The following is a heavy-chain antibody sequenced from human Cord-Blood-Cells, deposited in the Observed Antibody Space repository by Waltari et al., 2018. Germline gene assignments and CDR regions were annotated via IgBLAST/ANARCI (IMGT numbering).Heavy chain of an antibody. CDR2: SNHNSGGT. CDR1: GYTFTGYY. V-gene: IGHV1-2*02. Sequence: QVQLVQSGAEVKKPGASVKVSCKASGYTFTGYYMHWVRQAPGQGLEWMGLSNHNSGGTNYAQKFQGRVTMTRDTSISTAYMELSRLRSDDTAVYYCARSSAAQYSSSWGYWGQGTLVTVSS. J-gene: IGHJ4*02. D-gene: IGHD6-13*01. CDR3: ARSSAAQYSSSWGY.